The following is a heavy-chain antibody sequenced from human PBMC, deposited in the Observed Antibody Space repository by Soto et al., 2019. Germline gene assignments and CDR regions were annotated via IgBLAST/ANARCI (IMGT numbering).Heavy chain of an antibody. Sequence: QVQLVQSGAEVKKPGSSVKVSCKASGGTFSSYAISWVRQAPGQGLEWMGGIIPIFGTANYAQKLQGRVTITADESTGTAYMELSSLRSEDKAGYYCARHSPYPPPHSQTYYYDRSGYNIYYYYGMDVWGQGTTVTVSS. CDR2: IIPIFGTA. CDR1: GGTFSSYA. J-gene: IGHJ6*02. CDR3: ARHSPYPPPHSQTYYYDRSGYNIYYYYGMDV. V-gene: IGHV1-69*01. D-gene: IGHD3-22*01.